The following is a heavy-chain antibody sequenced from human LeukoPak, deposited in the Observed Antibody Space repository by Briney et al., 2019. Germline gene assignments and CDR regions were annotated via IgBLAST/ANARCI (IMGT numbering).Heavy chain of an antibody. CDR2: FSTGGST. CDR1: GDSISSGRYH. V-gene: IGHV4-61*02. Sequence: SETLSLTCSVSGDSISSGRYHWSWIRQPAGKRLEWIGRFSTGGSTNYNPSLKSRVTISLDESKNQFSLKLSSVTAADTALYYCARDPVDGYAFFDYWGQGNLVAVSP. D-gene: IGHD5-12*01. CDR3: ARDPVDGYAFFDY. J-gene: IGHJ4*02.